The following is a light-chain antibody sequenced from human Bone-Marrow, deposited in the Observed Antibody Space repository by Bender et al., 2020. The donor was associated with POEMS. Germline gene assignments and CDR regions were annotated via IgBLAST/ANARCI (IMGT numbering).Light chain of an antibody. Sequence: SYVLTQAPSVSEAPGKTATITCGGDNIGSKNVHWYQQKPGQAPVMLIYDDSDRPSGIPERFSGSNSVNTATLTITRVGTGDEGDYYCQVWDRGSGHVLFGGGTKLTVL. V-gene: IGLV3-21*04. CDR2: DDS. CDR3: QVWDRGSGHVL. CDR1: NIGSKN. J-gene: IGLJ2*01.